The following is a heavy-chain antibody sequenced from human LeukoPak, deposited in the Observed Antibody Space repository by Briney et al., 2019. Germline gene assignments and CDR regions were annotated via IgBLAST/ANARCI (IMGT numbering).Heavy chain of an antibody. CDR2: VNVYNGNT. J-gene: IGHJ4*02. D-gene: IGHD2-15*01. CDR3: ARDNEYCTGGSCYSN. Sequence: ASVKVSCKASGGTFSSYAISWVRQAPGQGLEWMGWVNVYNGNTNYAQRFQGRVTMTTDTSTSTAYMELRSLRSDDTAVYYCARDNEYCTGGSCYSNWGQGTLVTVSS. V-gene: IGHV1-18*01. CDR1: GGTFSSYA.